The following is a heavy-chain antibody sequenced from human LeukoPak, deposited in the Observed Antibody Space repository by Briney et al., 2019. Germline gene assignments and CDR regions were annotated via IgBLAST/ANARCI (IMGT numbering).Heavy chain of an antibody. CDR2: ISNDGKYI. J-gene: IGHJ4*02. D-gene: IGHD2-2*01. V-gene: IGHV3-21*01. CDR3: ANHLACGSTSCPPFDD. CDR1: GFTFSNYA. Sequence: PGGSLRLSCAASGFTFSNYAMHWVRQAPGKGLEWVSSISNDGKYIYYADSVKGRFTISRDNAKSSLYLQMNSLRAEDTAVYYCANHLACGSTSCPPFDDWGQGTLVTVSS.